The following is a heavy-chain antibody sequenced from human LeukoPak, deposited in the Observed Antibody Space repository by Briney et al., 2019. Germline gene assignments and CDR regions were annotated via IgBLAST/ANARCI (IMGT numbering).Heavy chain of an antibody. CDR1: GFTFSTYA. D-gene: IGHD4-17*01. CDR3: AKGPTVTQADF. CDR2: ISGSGGST. Sequence: GGSLRLSCAASGFTFSTYAVNWVRQAPGKGLEWVSAISGSGGSTYYADSVKGRFTISRDNSKNTLYLQMNSLRAEDTAVYYCAKGPTVTQADFWGQGTLVTVSS. J-gene: IGHJ4*02. V-gene: IGHV3-23*01.